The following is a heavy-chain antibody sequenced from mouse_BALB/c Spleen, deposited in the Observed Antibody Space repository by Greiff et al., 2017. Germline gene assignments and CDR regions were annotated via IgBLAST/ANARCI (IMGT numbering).Heavy chain of an antibody. J-gene: IGHJ4*01. CDR3: ARFGGNYVGGAMDY. V-gene: IGHV1-7*01. Sequence: QVQLKESGAELAKPGASVKMSCKASGYTFTSYWMHWVKQRPGQGLEWIGYINPSTGYTEYNQKFKDKATLTADKSSSTAYMQLSSLTSEDSAVYYCARFGGNYVGGAMDYWGQGTSVTVSS. CDR1: GYTFTSYW. D-gene: IGHD2-1*01. CDR2: INPSTGYT.